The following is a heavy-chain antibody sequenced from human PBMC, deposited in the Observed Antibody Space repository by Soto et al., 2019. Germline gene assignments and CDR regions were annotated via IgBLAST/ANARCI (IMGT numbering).Heavy chain of an antibody. J-gene: IGHJ4*02. Sequence: ASVKVSCKASGYTFTGYYMHWVRQAPGQGLEWMGWINPNSGGTNYAQKFQGWVTMTRDTSISTAYMELSRLRSDDTAVYYCAREARDLYSSSSSYFDYWGQGTLVTVSS. D-gene: IGHD6-13*01. V-gene: IGHV1-2*04. CDR3: AREARDLYSSSSSYFDY. CDR2: INPNSGGT. CDR1: GYTFTGYY.